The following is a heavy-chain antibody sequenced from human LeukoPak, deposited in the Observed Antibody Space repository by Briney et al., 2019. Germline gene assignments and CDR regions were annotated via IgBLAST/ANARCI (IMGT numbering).Heavy chain of an antibody. J-gene: IGHJ4*02. CDR1: GYSITSSSW. V-gene: IGHV4-28*03. D-gene: IGHD5-24*01. CDR2: IYHSGTT. Sequence: PSDTLSLTCAVSGYSITSSSWWGWIRQPPGKGLEWIGYIYHSGTTYYNPSLQSRVTMSVDTSKNQFSLKLSSVTAVDTAVYYCARGGGYNHQFDYWGQGTLVTVSS. CDR3: ARGGGYNHQFDY.